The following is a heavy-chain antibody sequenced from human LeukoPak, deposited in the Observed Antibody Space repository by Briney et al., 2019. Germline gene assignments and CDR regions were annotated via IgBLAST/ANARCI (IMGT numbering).Heavy chain of an antibody. V-gene: IGHV3-23*01. CDR1: GFTFSSYA. J-gene: IGHJ4*02. D-gene: IGHD4-11*01. CDR2: ISGSGGST. Sequence: GGSQRLSCAASGFTFSSYAMSWVRQAPGKGLEWVSAISGSGGSTYYADSVKGRFTISRDNSKNTLYLQMNSLRAEDTAVYYCARDYSISPYFDYWGQGTLVTVSS. CDR3: ARDYSISPYFDY.